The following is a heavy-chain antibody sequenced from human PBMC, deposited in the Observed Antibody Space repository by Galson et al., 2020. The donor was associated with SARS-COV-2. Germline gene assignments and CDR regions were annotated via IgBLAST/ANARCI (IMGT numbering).Heavy chain of an antibody. CDR3: AGTAAGLTIDY. CDR2: IYYSGST. D-gene: IGHD6-13*01. V-gene: IGHV4-39*01. CDR1: GGSISSSSYY. J-gene: IGHJ4*02. Sequence: SETLSLTCTVSGGSISSSSYYWGWIRQPPGKGLEWIGSIYYSGSTYYNPSLKSRVTISVDTSKNQFSLKLSSVTAADTAVYYCAGTAAGLTIDYWGQGTLVTVSS.